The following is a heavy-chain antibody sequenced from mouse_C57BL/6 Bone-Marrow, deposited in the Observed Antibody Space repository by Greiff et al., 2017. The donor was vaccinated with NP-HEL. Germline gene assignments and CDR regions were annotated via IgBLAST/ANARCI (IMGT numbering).Heavy chain of an antibody. CDR1: GFTFTSYW. V-gene: IGHV1-55*01. J-gene: IGHJ2*01. CDR2: IYPGSGST. D-gene: IGHD1-1*01. Sequence: QVQLQQPGAELVKPGASVKMSCKASGFTFTSYWITWVKQRPGQGLEWIGDIYPGSGSTNYNEKFKSKATLTVDTSSSTAYMQLSSLTSEDSAVYYGARSYYGSSYVDDYWGQGTTLTVSS. CDR3: ARSYYGSSYVDDY.